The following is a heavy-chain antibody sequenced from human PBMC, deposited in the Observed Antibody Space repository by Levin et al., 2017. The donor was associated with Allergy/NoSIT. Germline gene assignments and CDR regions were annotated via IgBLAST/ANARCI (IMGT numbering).Heavy chain of an antibody. J-gene: IGHJ4*02. CDR3: AKSPCGGDCYGYFDY. CDR1: GFFFSRYA. Sequence: GESLKISCAASGFFFSRYAMGWVRQAPGKGLEWVSIISASGGSTYYADSVKGRFTISRDNSKKTSYLQMNSLRAEDTAVDYCAKSPCGGDCYGYFDYWGQGTLVTVSS. V-gene: IGHV3-23*01. CDR2: ISASGGST. D-gene: IGHD2-21*02.